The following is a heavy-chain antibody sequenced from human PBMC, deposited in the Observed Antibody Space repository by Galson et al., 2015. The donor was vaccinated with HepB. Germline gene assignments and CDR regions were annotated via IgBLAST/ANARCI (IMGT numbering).Heavy chain of an antibody. D-gene: IGHD3-22*01. CDR3: ARGHSLTYYYDSSGYADY. V-gene: IGHV1-2*05. CDR1: GYTFTGYY. CDR2: INPDSGGT. J-gene: IGHJ4*02. Sequence: SVKVSCKASGYTFTGYYMHWVRQAPGQGLEWMGRINPDSGGTNYAQKFQGRVTMTRDTSISTAYMELSRLRSDDTVVYYCARGHSLTYYYDSSGYADYWGQGTLVTVSS.